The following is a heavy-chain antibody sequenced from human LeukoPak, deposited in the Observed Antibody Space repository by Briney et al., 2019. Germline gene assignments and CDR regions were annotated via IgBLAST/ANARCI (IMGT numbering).Heavy chain of an antibody. CDR3: ARANYYSSGSYYGMDV. J-gene: IGHJ6*02. D-gene: IGHD3-10*01. Sequence: GGSLRLSCAASGFTFSSYAMSWVRQAPGKGLEWVALIWYDGSNKYYVESVKGRFTISRDNSMSTLYLQMNSLRAEDTAVYYCARANYYSSGSYYGMDVWGQGTTVTVSS. V-gene: IGHV3-33*08. CDR2: IWYDGSNK. CDR1: GFTFSSYA.